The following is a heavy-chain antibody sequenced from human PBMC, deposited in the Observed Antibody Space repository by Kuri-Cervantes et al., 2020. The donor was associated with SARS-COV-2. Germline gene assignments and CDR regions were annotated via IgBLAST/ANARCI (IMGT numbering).Heavy chain of an antibody. D-gene: IGHD4-11*01. CDR2: ISSISDNT. CDR1: DFSFGRYG. J-gene: IGHJ4*02. Sequence: GESLKISCTASDFSFGRYGMSWVRQAPGKGLEWVSSISSISDNTYYADFARGRFATTRDNSKNTLYLHMDSLRAEDTAIYYCARDDDSSTVWYGLDSWGQGTLVTVSS. CDR3: ARDDDSSTVWYGLDS. V-gene: IGHV3-23*01.